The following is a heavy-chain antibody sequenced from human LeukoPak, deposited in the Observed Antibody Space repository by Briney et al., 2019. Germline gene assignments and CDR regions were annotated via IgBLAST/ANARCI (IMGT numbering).Heavy chain of an antibody. CDR3: ARRHVEYSSSSDPYYFDY. J-gene: IGHJ4*02. CDR2: LYYSGST. V-gene: IGHV4-59*01. D-gene: IGHD6-6*01. Sequence: PSGTLSLTCTVSGGSISSYYWTWIRQPPGKGLEWIGSLYYSGSTNYNPSLKSRVTISVDTSKNQFSLKQSSVTAADTAVYYCARRHVEYSSSSDPYYFDYWGQGTLVTVSS. CDR1: GGSISSYY.